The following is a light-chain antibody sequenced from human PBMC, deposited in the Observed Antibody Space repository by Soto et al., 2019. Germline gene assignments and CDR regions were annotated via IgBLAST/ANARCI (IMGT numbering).Light chain of an antibody. J-gene: IGLJ1*01. V-gene: IGLV2-23*02. CDR1: SSDVGSHNL. Sequence: QSVLTQPASVSGSPGQSITISCTGTSSDVGSHNLVSWYQQHPRKAPKVMIYEVSRRPSGVSNRFSGSKSGNTASLTISGLQAEDEADYYCCSYGGSYVFGPGTKLTVL. CDR3: CSYGGSYV. CDR2: EVS.